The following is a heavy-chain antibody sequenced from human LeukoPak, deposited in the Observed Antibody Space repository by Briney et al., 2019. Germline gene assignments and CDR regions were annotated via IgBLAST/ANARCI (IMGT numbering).Heavy chain of an antibody. CDR3: ARDTDGGAFDI. CDR2: ISSSSTDI. Sequence: GGSLRLSCAASGFSFSGYSMNWVRQAPGKGLEWVSFISSSSTDIYSAESLKGRFTISRDNAKNSVYLQMYSLRAEDTAVYYCARDTDGGAFDIWGQGTMVTVSS. V-gene: IGHV3-21*01. J-gene: IGHJ3*02. D-gene: IGHD4-23*01. CDR1: GFSFSGYS.